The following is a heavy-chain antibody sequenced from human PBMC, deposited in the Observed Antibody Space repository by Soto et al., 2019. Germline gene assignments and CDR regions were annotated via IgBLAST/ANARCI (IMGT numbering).Heavy chain of an antibody. CDR1: GFTFSTQS. Sequence: EVQLVESGGGLVQPGGSLRLSCAAFGFTFSTQSMNWVRQAPGKGLEWVSYISSSSTSIYYADSVKGRFTISRDNAKILLYLQMSSLRDEDTAVYYWARGEPSEVLRPFDYWGQGTLVTVSS. V-gene: IGHV3-48*02. J-gene: IGHJ4*02. CDR3: ARGEPSEVLRPFDY. CDR2: ISSSSTSI.